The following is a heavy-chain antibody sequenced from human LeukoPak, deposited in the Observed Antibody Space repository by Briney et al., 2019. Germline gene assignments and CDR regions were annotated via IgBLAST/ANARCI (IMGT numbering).Heavy chain of an antibody. Sequence: PGGSLRLSCAASGFAFSNFWMSWVRQAPGKGLEWVANIRQDGSDKYYVASVKGRFTISRVNAKNSLYLQMNSLTAEDTAVYYCATSHDSSGNNWGQGTLVTVSS. J-gene: IGHJ4*02. D-gene: IGHD3-22*01. V-gene: IGHV3-7*01. CDR2: IRQDGSDK. CDR3: ATSHDSSGNN. CDR1: GFAFSNFW.